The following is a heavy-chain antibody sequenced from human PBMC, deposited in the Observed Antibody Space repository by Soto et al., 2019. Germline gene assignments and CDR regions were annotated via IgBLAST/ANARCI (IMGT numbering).Heavy chain of an antibody. J-gene: IGHJ5*02. Sequence: ASVKVSCKASGYTFTSYAMHWVRQAPGQRLEWMGWINAGNGNTKYSQKFQGRVTITRDTSASTAYMELSSLRSEDTAVYYCARDTGYCTNGVCYRGYNWFDPWGQGTLVTVSS. V-gene: IGHV1-3*01. CDR2: INAGNGNT. CDR1: GYTFTSYA. D-gene: IGHD2-8*01. CDR3: ARDTGYCTNGVCYRGYNWFDP.